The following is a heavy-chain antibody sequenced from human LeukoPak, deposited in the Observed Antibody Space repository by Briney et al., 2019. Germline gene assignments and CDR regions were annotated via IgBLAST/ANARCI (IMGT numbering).Heavy chain of an antibody. J-gene: IGHJ4*02. D-gene: IGHD2/OR15-2a*01. Sequence: GGSLRLACGVSRFSFSNYWMRWVSQAPGRGLVWVANINQEGSETQYVDSVEGRLTISRDHAENSLYLQVDSVIADHTSMYYCARGDHFSGDYWGQGTLVTVSP. CDR2: INQEGSET. V-gene: IGHV3-7*04. CDR3: ARGDHFSGDY. CDR1: RFSFSNYW.